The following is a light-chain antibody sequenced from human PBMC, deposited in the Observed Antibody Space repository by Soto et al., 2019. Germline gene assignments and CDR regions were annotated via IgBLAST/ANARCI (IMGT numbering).Light chain of an antibody. V-gene: IGKV3-20*01. CDR2: GAS. Sequence: EIVLTQSPGTLSLSPGDRATLSCRASQSVSSNYLAWYQQRPGPAPRLLLYGASTRATGIPDRFSGSGSGTDFTLTNSRLEPEDFAVYYCQQYDTSPPLTFGGGTKVEIK. CDR1: QSVSSNY. J-gene: IGKJ4*01. CDR3: QQYDTSPPLT.